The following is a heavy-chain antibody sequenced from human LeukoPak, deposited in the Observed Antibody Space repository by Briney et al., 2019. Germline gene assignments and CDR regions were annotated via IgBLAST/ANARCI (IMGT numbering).Heavy chain of an antibody. CDR2: IYYSVST. CDR1: GGSISSYY. J-gene: IGHJ4*02. CDR3: ARDRYYYDSSGYYQLDY. D-gene: IGHD3-22*01. V-gene: IGHV4-59*12. Sequence: PSETLSLTCTVSGGSISSYYWSWIRQPPGKGLEWIGYIYYSVSTNYNPSLKSRVTISLDTSKNQFSLKLSSVTAADTAVYYCARDRYYYDSSGYYQLDYWGQGTLVTVSS.